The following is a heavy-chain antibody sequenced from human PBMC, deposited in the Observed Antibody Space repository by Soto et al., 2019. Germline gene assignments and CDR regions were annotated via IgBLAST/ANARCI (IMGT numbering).Heavy chain of an antibody. D-gene: IGHD6-13*01. V-gene: IGHV3-23*01. CDR3: AKDTGSSWLYYYYYYGMDV. J-gene: IGHJ6*02. Sequence: EVQLLESGGGLVQPGGSLRLSCAASGFTFSSYAMSWVRQAPGKGLEWVSAISGSGGSTYYADSVKGRFTISRDNSKNTLYLQMNGLRAEDTAVYHCAKDTGSSWLYYYYYYGMDVWGQGTTVTVSS. CDR2: ISGSGGST. CDR1: GFTFSSYA.